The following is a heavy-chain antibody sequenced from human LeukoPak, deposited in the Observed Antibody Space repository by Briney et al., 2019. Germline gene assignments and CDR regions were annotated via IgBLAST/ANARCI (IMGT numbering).Heavy chain of an antibody. CDR1: GFAFSSFA. V-gene: IGHV3-23*01. D-gene: IGHD2-21*01. CDR3: AKLNLGEMAYFDS. CDR2: ISGSGGST. Sequence: GGSLRLSCAASGFAFSSFAMSWVRQAPGKGLEWVSAISGSGGSTYYADSVKGRFTISRDNSKNTLYLQMNSLRAEDTAVYYCAKLNLGEMAYFDSWGQGILVTVSS. J-gene: IGHJ4*02.